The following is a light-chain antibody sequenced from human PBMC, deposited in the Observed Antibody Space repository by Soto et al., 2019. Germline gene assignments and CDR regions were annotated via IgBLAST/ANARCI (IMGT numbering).Light chain of an antibody. V-gene: IGKV3-11*01. CDR2: DAS. J-gene: IGKJ4*01. Sequence: EIVLTQSPATLSLSPGERATLSCRASQSVSSYLAWYQQKPGQAPRLLIYDASNRATGIPARFSGSESGTDFTLTISSLEPEDFAVYYCQQRSNWVLTFGGGTKVDIK. CDR1: QSVSSY. CDR3: QQRSNWVLT.